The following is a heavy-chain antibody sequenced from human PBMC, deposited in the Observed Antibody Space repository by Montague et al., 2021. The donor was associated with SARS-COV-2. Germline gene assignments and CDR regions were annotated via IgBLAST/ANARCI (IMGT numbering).Heavy chain of an antibody. D-gene: IGHD1-26*01. CDR2: ITWKSGRI. Sequence: SLRLSCAASGFIFDDYAMHWARQAPGKGLEWVSGITWKSGRIAYADSVKGRFTVSRDNAKNSLYLQMNSLRAEDTALYYCAKDARKWELLPSYWYFDLWGRGTLVTVSS. CDR1: GFIFDDYA. V-gene: IGHV3-9*01. J-gene: IGHJ2*01. CDR3: AKDARKWELLPSYWYFDL.